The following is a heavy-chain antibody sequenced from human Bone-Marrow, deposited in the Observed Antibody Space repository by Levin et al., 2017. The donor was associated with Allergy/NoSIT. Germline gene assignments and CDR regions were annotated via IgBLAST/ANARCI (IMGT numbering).Heavy chain of an antibody. V-gene: IGHV4-30-4*01. CDR1: GGFISRGDYY. CDR3: ARVTAGLIDPWFDP. CDR2: IFFTGST. Sequence: TSETLSLTCTVSGGFISRGDYYWSWIRQPPGKDLEWIGYIFFTGSTSYNPSLKSRLTMSVDTSKNHFSLKLTSVTAADTAVYYCARVTAGLIDPWFDPWGQGVLVTVSS. D-gene: IGHD3-16*01. J-gene: IGHJ5*02.